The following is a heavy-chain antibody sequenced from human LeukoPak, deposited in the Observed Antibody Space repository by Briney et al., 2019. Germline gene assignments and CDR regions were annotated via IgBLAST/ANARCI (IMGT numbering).Heavy chain of an antibody. V-gene: IGHV3-30*03. D-gene: IGHD3-16*01. CDR1: GFAFNTYA. J-gene: IGHJ5*02. CDR2: ISYDSYNK. CDR3: TRVNTYYDVDGWFDP. Sequence: SGGSLRLSCAASGFAFNTYAMHWVRQAPGRGLEWVAVISYDSYNKWFAESVKGRFTISRDNSKNTLYLHMNSLRVEDTAVYYCTRVNTYYDVDGWFDPWGQGTLVTVSS.